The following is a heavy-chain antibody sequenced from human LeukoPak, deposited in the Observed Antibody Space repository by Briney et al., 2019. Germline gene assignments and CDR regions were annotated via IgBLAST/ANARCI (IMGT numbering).Heavy chain of an antibody. CDR3: AKAGASGSGPIDS. Sequence: PGGSLRLSCAASGFTFSSYWMNWVRQAPGKGLEWVAFIFYNGTDKYADSVKGRFTISRDNSKNTLYLEMNRLRPEDTALYYCAKAGASGSGPIDSWGQGTPVIVSS. CDR2: IFYNGTDK. CDR1: GFTFSSYW. D-gene: IGHD3-10*01. V-gene: IGHV3-30*02. J-gene: IGHJ4*02.